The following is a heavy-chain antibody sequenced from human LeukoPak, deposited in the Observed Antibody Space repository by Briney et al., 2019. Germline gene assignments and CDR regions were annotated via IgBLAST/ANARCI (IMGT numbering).Heavy chain of an antibody. CDR2: IYYSGST. J-gene: IGHJ3*02. CDR1: GGSISSGDYY. Sequence: PSETLSLTCTVSGGSISSGDYYWSWIRQPPGKSLEWIGYIYYSGSTYYNPSLKSRVTISVDTSKNQFSLKLSSVTAADTAVYYCARDLPMSSTRDAFDIWGQGTMVTVSS. V-gene: IGHV4-30-4*08. D-gene: IGHD2/OR15-2a*01. CDR3: ARDLPMSSTRDAFDI.